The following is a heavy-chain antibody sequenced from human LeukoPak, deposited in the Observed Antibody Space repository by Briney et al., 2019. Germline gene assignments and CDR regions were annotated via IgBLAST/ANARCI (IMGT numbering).Heavy chain of an antibody. V-gene: IGHV6-1*01. CDR1: GDSVSSNSVA. CDR2: TYYRSKWYS. Sequence: SQTLSLTCAISGDSVSSNSVAWNWIRQTPSRGLEWLGRTYYRSKWYSYYGASVKSRITINPDTSKNQFSLQLNSVTPEDTAVYYCARGAAGAIDYWGQGTLVTVSS. D-gene: IGHD6-13*01. CDR3: ARGAAGAIDY. J-gene: IGHJ4*02.